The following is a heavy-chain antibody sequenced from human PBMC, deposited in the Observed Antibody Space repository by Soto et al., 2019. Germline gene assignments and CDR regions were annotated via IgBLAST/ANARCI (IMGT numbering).Heavy chain of an antibody. J-gene: IGHJ4*02. CDR1: GGSISSSSYY. CDR3: ARHTPAISISDH. V-gene: IGHV4-39*01. D-gene: IGHD2-15*01. Sequence: QLQLQESGPGLVKPSETLSLTCTVSGGSISSSSYYWGWIRQPPGKGLEWIGSIYYSGSTYYNPSLKSRVPLSVDTSKNPFSLTLSSVTAADTAVYYCARHTPAISISDHWGQGTLVTVSS. CDR2: IYYSGST.